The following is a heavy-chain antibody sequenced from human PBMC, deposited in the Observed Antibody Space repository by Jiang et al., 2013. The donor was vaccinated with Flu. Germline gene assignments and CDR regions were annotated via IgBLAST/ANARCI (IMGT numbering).Heavy chain of an antibody. CDR3: AEAPSSEGLIMLSLWESAFDI. Sequence: SGPGLVKPSETLSLTCTVSGGSISSTSYYWGWIRQPPGKGLEWIGSMYYSGNTYYNPSLKSRVTISVDTSKNQLSLKLTSVTAADTAVYYCAEAPSSEGLIMLSLWESAFDIWGQGTMVAVSS. V-gene: IGHV4-39*01. CDR2: MYYSGNT. J-gene: IGHJ3*02. D-gene: IGHD1-26*01. CDR1: GGSISSTSYY.